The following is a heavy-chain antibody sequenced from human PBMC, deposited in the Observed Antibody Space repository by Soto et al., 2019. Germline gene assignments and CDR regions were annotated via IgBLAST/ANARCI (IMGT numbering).Heavy chain of an antibody. J-gene: IGHJ4*02. V-gene: IGHV4-59*08. CDR2: IYYSGST. CDR3: ARLGDNMVRGVMYYFDY. CDR1: GGSISSYY. D-gene: IGHD3-10*01. Sequence: SETLSLTCTVSGGSISSYYWSWIRQPPGKGLEWIGYIYYSGSTNYNPSLKSRVTISVDTSKNQFSLKLSSVTAADTAVYYCARLGDNMVRGVMYYFDYWGQGTLVTVSS.